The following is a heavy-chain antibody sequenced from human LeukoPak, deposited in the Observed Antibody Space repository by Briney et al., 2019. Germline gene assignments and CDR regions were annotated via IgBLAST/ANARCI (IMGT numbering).Heavy chain of an antibody. CDR2: ISSIGST. J-gene: IGHJ4*02. CDR3: ARSPSPRGYYFDL. V-gene: IGHV4-4*07. D-gene: IGHD6-13*01. CDR1: GGSISSYY. Sequence: PSETLSLTCTVSGGSISSYYWSWIRQPAGKGLELIGRISSIGSTTYNPSLKSRVTISIDTSKKQFSLDLSAVSAPDTALYYCARSPSPRGYYFDLWGLGTVVAVSS.